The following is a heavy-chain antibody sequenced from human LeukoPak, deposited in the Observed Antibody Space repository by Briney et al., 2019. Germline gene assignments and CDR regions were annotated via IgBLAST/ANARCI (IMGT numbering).Heavy chain of an antibody. J-gene: IGHJ4*02. Sequence: GGSLRLSCAASGFTFNTYAMTWVRQAPGKGLEWVSSISSSGSNTYYTDSVKGRFTISRDNSKYTLYLQMNSLRAEDTAVYYCAKDLSGGYDYFDYWGQGTLVTVSS. D-gene: IGHD5-12*01. CDR1: GFTFNTYA. V-gene: IGHV3-23*01. CDR3: AKDLSGGYDYFDY. CDR2: ISSSGSNT.